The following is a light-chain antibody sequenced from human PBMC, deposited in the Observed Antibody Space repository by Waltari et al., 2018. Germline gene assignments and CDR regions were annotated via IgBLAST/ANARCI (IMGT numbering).Light chain of an antibody. CDR1: SGSVSARFS. J-gene: IGLJ3*02. V-gene: IGLV8-61*01. CDR2: STN. CDR3: VLYLPSGIWV. Sequence: QTGVTQEPSFAVSPGWTVTITCALSSGSVSARFSPVWDQQTPGQAPRTLIYSTNTRSSGVPDRFSGSILGSKAALTITGAQADDESDYYCVLYLPSGIWVFGGGTKLTVL.